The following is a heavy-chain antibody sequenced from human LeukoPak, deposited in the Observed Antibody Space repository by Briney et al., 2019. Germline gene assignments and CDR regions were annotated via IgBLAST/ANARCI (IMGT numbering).Heavy chain of an antibody. Sequence: SETLSLTCTVSGGSISNSSYYWGWIRQPPGKGLEWIGYIYYSGSTYYNPSLKSRVTISVDTPKNQFSLKLSSVTAADAAVYYCARDRVTNGMDVWGQGTTVTVSS. CDR1: GGSISNSSYY. CDR3: ARDRVTNGMDV. D-gene: IGHD4-17*01. CDR2: IYYSGST. V-gene: IGHV4-39*07. J-gene: IGHJ6*02.